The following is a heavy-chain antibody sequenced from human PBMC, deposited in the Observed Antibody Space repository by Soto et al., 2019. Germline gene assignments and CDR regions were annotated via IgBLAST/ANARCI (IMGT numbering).Heavy chain of an antibody. CDR1: GFTFSSYD. Sequence: LRLSCAASGFTFSSYDMHWVRQATGKGLEWVSAIGTAGDTYYPGSVRGRFTISRENAKNSLYLQMNSLRAGDTAVYYCARETGVATSFGYYYYYMDVWGKGTTVTVSS. CDR3: ARETGVATSFGYYYYYMDV. CDR2: IGTAGDT. J-gene: IGHJ6*03. D-gene: IGHD5-12*01. V-gene: IGHV3-13*01.